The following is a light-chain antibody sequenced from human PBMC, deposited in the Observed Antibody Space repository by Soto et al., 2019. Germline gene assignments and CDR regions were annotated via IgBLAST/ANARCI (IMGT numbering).Light chain of an antibody. V-gene: IGKV3-20*01. CDR3: QQYGSSGT. CDR2: GAS. J-gene: IGKJ1*01. CDR1: QSVSNNY. Sequence: IGLTHSPGTLSLSPWEIATLSCRASQSVSNNYLAWYQQKPVQAPRLLIYGASNRATGIPDRFSGSGSGTDFTLTISRLEPEDFAVYYCQQYGSSGTFGQVTKVDI.